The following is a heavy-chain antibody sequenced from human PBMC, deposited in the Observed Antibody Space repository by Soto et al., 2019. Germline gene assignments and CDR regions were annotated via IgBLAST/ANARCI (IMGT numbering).Heavy chain of an antibody. J-gene: IGHJ6*02. Sequence: SSVKVSCKASGYTFTSYYMHWVRQAPGQGLEWMGIINPSGGSTSYAQKFQGRVTMTRDTSTSTVYMELRSLRSDDTAVYYCARTRNNLVYYPGMDVWGQGTKVTVS. D-gene: IGHD1-1*01. CDR1: GYTFTSYY. CDR2: INPSGGST. CDR3: ARTRNNLVYYPGMDV. V-gene: IGHV1-46*01.